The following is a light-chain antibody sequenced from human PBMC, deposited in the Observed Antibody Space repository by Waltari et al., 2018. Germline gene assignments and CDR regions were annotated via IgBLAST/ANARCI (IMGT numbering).Light chain of an antibody. CDR1: TGAVTSGQF. CDR3: SVSYSGHVI. V-gene: IGLV7-46*01. CDR2: DTS. Sequence: QVVVTQEPSLTVSPGGTVTLTCGSSTGAVTSGQFPYWFLQKPGQAPRTLVYDTSNKHSGTPARVSGSLLGGKAALTLSGAQPEDEAEYYCSVSYSGHVIFGGGTKLTVL. J-gene: IGLJ2*01.